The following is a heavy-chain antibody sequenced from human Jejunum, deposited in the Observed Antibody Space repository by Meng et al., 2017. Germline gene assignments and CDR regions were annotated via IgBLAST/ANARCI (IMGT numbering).Heavy chain of an antibody. CDR2: IGASGGSS. D-gene: IGHD1-26*01. J-gene: IGHJ4*02. CDR3: AKGAPWGELSV. Sequence: VQLVESGGGVVQPGRSLRLSCAAAGFSFDSSAMSWVRQAPGGGLEWVSGIGASGGSSYYADSVKGRFTISKDNYNHILYLQMNSLRAEDSAIYYCAKGAPWGELSVWGQGTLVTVSS. V-gene: IGHV3-23*04. CDR1: GFSFDSSA.